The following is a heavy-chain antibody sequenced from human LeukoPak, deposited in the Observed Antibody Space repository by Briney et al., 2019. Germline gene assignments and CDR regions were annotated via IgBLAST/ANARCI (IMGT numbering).Heavy chain of an antibody. D-gene: IGHD3-3*01. V-gene: IGHV1-2*02. CDR2: INPNSGGT. CDR3: AGGGSIFGVVIIGDIGYWFDP. Sequence: ASVKVSCKASGYTFTGYYMHLVRQAPGQGLEWMGWINPNSGGTNYAQKFQGRVTMTRNTSISTAYMELSSLRSEDTAVYYCAGGGSIFGVVIIGDIGYWFDPWGQGTLVTVSS. CDR1: GYTFTGYY. J-gene: IGHJ5*02.